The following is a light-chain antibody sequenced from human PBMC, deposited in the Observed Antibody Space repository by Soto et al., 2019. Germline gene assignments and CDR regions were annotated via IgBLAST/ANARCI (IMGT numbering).Light chain of an antibody. Sequence: QSVLTQPPSVSGAPGQRVTISCTGSSSNIGAGYDVHWYQQFPGTAPKLLIYGNSNRPSGVPDRFSGSKSGTSASLAITGLQAEDEADYHCQSYDSSLSGYVFGTGTKLTVL. V-gene: IGLV1-40*01. CDR3: QSYDSSLSGYV. J-gene: IGLJ1*01. CDR1: SSNIGAGYD. CDR2: GNS.